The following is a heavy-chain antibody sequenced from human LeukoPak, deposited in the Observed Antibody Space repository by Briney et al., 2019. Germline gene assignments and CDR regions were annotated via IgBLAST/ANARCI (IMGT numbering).Heavy chain of an antibody. CDR2: INHSGST. J-gene: IGHJ4*02. CDR3: ARGGMVRGVITNYFDY. V-gene: IGHV4-34*01. D-gene: IGHD3-10*01. Sequence: SETLSLTCAVYGGSFSGYYWSWIRQPPGKGLEWIGEINHSGSTNYNPSLKSRVTISVDTSKNQFSLKLSSVTAADTAVYYCARGGMVRGVITNYFDYWGQGTLVTVSS. CDR1: GGSFSGYY.